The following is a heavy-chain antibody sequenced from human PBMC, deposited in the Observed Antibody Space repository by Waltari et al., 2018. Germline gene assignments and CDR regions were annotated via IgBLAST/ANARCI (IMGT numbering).Heavy chain of an antibody. CDR2: IYPGYSGN. Sequence: EVQLVQSGAEVKKPGESLKISCKGSGYSFTSYWIGWVRQMTGKGLEWMGVIYPGYSGNRYSPSFPCQVTISADTSISTAYLQWSSLKASDTAMYYCARLLGYCSSTSCYPYGMDVWGQGTTVTVSS. CDR1: GYSFTSYW. D-gene: IGHD2-2*01. J-gene: IGHJ6*02. V-gene: IGHV5-51*01. CDR3: ARLLGYCSSTSCYPYGMDV.